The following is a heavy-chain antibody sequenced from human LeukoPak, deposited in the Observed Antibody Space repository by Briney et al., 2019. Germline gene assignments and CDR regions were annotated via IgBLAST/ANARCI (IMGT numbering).Heavy chain of an antibody. Sequence: PSETLSLTCAISGVSFSDYYWNWIRQPPGKGLEWIGEIHPSGITNYNPSLNSRVTMSVDTSKKHFSLKLTSVTDADTAVYYCARGLDHAKTGYWGQGSLVTVSS. CDR3: ARGLDHAKTGY. CDR2: IHPSGIT. J-gene: IGHJ4*02. CDR1: GVSFSDYY. D-gene: IGHD3/OR15-3a*01. V-gene: IGHV4-34*01.